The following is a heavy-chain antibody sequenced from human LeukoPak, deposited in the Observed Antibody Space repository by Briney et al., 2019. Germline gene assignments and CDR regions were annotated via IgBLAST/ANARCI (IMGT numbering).Heavy chain of an antibody. J-gene: IGHJ4*02. CDR3: ARGSDYDYVWGSYRPENFDY. CDR1: RFTFSSYW. CDR2: IKQDGSEK. D-gene: IGHD3-16*02. V-gene: IGHV3-7*01. Sequence: GGSLRLSCAASRFTFSSYWMSWVRQAPGKGLEWVANIKQDGSEKYYVDSVKGRFTISRDNAKNTLYLQMNSLRAEDTAVYYCARGSDYDYVWGSYRPENFDYWGQGTLVTVSS.